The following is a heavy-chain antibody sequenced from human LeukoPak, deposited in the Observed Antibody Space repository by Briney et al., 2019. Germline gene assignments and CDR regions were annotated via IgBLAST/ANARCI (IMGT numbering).Heavy chain of an antibody. J-gene: IGHJ4*02. V-gene: IGHV3-23*01. CDR1: GFTFTTYA. CDR2: ISGNGGRT. Sequence: GGSLRLSCTASGFTFTTYAMSWVRQAPGKGLEWVSTISGNGGRTYYEDSVKGRFTISRDNSKNTLYLQVSSLRAEDTAMYYCAKDLGSVVTPPSLDFWGQGTLVTVSS. CDR3: AKDLGSVVTPPSLDF. D-gene: IGHD4-23*01.